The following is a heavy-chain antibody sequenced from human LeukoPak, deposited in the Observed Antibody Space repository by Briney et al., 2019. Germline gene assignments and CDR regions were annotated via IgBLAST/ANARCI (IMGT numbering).Heavy chain of an antibody. V-gene: IGHV1-2*02. CDR2: INPNSGGT. D-gene: IGHD3-10*01. J-gene: IGHJ5*02. CDR1: GYTFTGYY. CDR3: ARATMVRGVIISWFDP. Sequence: ASVKVSCKASGYTFTGYYMHWVRQAPGQGLEWMGWINPNSGGTNYAQKFQGRVTMTRDTSISTAYMELSRLRSDDTAVYYCARATMVRGVIISWFDPWGQGTLVTVSS.